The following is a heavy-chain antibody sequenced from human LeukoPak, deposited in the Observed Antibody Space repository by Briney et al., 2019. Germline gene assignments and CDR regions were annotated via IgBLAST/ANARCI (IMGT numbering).Heavy chain of an antibody. V-gene: IGHV3-66*01. CDR3: VRGRVYYAMDV. Sequence: SIGSTYYADTVKGRFTISRDNSENPLYLTMDSLGAEDTAVNYCVRGRVYYAMDVWGQGTTVIVSS. J-gene: IGHJ6*02. D-gene: IGHD3-10*01. CDR2: SIGST.